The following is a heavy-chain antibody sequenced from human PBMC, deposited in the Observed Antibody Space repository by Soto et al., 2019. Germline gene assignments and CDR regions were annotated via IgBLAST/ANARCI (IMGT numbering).Heavy chain of an antibody. D-gene: IGHD3-22*01. CDR2: ISSSSSYT. J-gene: IGHJ4*02. Sequence: GGSLRLSCAASGVTFSDYYMSWIRQAPGKGLEWVSYISSSSSYTNYADSVKGRFTISRDNAKNSLYLQMNSLRAEDTAVYYCARDKKAGYYNDSSGYYGYYFDYWGQGT. CDR3: ARDKKAGYYNDSSGYYGYYFDY. CDR1: GVTFSDYY. V-gene: IGHV3-11*05.